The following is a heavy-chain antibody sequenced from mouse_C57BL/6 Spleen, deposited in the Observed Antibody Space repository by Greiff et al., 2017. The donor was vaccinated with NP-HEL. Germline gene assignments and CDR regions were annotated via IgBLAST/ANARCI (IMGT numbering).Heavy chain of an antibody. CDR1: GYTFTSYW. J-gene: IGHJ4*01. Sequence: QVHVKQPGAELVKPGASVKLSCKASGYTFTSYWMHWVKQRPGQGLEWIGMIHPNSGSTNYNEKFKSKATLTVDKSSSTAYMQLSSLTSEDSAVYYCASSITTVDYYAMDYWGQGTSVTVSS. D-gene: IGHD1-1*01. CDR3: ASSITTVDYYAMDY. V-gene: IGHV1-64*01. CDR2: IHPNSGST.